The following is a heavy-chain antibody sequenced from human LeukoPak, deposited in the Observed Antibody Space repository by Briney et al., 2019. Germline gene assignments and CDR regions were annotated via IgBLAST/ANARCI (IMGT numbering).Heavy chain of an antibody. V-gene: IGHV3-48*03. CDR3: ARVGSLVHYFDY. CDR2: ISSSGGTM. Sequence: GSLRLSCAASGFTFSRYEMSWVRQAPGKGLERVSYISSSGGTMYYADSVKGRLTISRDNAKNSLYLQMNSLRAEDTAVYYCARVGSLVHYFDYWGQGTLVTVSS. CDR1: GFTFSRYE. D-gene: IGHD2-8*02. J-gene: IGHJ4*02.